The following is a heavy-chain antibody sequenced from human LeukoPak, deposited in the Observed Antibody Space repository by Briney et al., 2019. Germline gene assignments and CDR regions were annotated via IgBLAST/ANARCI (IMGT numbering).Heavy chain of an antibody. D-gene: IGHD3-9*01. V-gene: IGHV4-59*01. Sequence: PSETLSLTCTVSGGAISSYYWSWIRQPPGKGLEWSGYIYDSGSTNYTPSLKSRVTISVDTSKNRFSLKLSSVTAADTAVYYCARDRALRYFDWSREGDDAFDIWGQGTMVTVSS. CDR3: ARDRALRYFDWSREGDDAFDI. CDR1: GGAISSYY. J-gene: IGHJ3*02. CDR2: IYDSGST.